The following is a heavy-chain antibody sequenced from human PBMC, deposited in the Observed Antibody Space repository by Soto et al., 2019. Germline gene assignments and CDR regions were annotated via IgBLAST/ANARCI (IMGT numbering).Heavy chain of an antibody. CDR2: ISGSGGST. Sequence: EVQLLESGGGLVQPGGSLRLSCAASGFTFSSYAMSWVRQAPGKGLEWVSAISGSGGSTYYADSVKGRFTISRDNSKNPLYLQMNSLRAEDTAVYYCANPKFGGSYNWFDPWGQGTLVTVSS. CDR1: GFTFSSYA. D-gene: IGHD2-15*01. V-gene: IGHV3-23*01. CDR3: ANPKFGGSYNWFDP. J-gene: IGHJ5*02.